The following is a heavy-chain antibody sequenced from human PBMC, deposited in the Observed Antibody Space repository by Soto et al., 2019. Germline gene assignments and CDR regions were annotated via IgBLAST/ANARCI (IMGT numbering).Heavy chain of an antibody. CDR1: GGTFSSYT. CDR2: IIPILGIA. J-gene: IGHJ3*02. CDR3: ARGLGGDPDI. V-gene: IGHV1-69*02. D-gene: IGHD2-21*01. Sequence: QVQLVQSGAEVKKTGSSVKVSCKASGGTFSSYTISWVRQAPGQGLAWMGRIIPILGIANYAQKFQGRVTITADKATSTAYMELRSLRSEDTAVYYCARGLGGDPDIWGQGTMVTVSS.